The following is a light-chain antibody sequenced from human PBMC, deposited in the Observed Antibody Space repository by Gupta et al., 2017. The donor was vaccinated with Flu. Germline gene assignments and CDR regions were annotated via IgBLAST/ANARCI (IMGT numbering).Light chain of an antibody. V-gene: IGKV3-15*01. J-gene: IGKJ4*01. CDR2: DSS. Sequence: SPATLSVYQGESATRSCRASQTVSSNVGWYQQKPGQAPRLLIYDSSNRANGIPDRFSGSGSGTEFTLTSSRRQSEDYALYCWQQDNDSYSFGGGTTVEVK. CDR1: QTVSSN. CDR3: QQDNDSYS.